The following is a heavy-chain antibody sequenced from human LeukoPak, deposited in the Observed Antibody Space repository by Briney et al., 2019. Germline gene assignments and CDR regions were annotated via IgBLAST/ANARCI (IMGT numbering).Heavy chain of an antibody. Sequence: GSLRLSCAASGFTFSNYAMSWVRQAPGKGLEWVSGISGDGGSTYYADSVKGRFTISSGSSENALYLQMNSLRAEDTAVYYCAKTSKYSTTWYDYWGQGTLVTVSS. CDR2: ISGDGGST. V-gene: IGHV3-23*01. D-gene: IGHD6-13*01. CDR1: GFTFSNYA. CDR3: AKTSKYSTTWYDY. J-gene: IGHJ4*02.